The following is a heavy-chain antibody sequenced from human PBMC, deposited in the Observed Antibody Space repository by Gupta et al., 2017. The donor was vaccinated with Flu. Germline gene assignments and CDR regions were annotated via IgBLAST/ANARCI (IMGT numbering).Heavy chain of an antibody. Sequence: QVQLVQSGAEVKKPGSSVKVSCKASGVTFSSYAINWVRQAPGQGLEGMGGIIPVFGPTNYAQKFQGRVTITGDESTGTGDMGLGGGGSEDTAVYYCARKGGGHCSGGTCYSFDYWGQGTLVTVSS. J-gene: IGHJ4*02. CDR1: GVTFSSYA. D-gene: IGHD2-15*01. V-gene: IGHV1-69*01. CDR2: IIPVFGPT. CDR3: ARKGGGHCSGGTCYSFDY.